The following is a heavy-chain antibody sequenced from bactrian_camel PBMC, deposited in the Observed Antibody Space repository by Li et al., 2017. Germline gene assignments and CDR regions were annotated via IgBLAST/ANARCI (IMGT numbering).Heavy chain of an antibody. D-gene: IGHD7*01. CDR3: AADKWYNGGCQGHLTTEFTF. CDR2: TDSGGDST. CDR1: GFTFSSYG. Sequence: VQLVESGGGFVQPGGSLRLSCAASGFTFSSYGMTWVRQAPGKGLEWLSATDSGGDSTHYTDSVKGRFTISHDKARNTVYLEMNSLKPEDTGMYYCAADKWYNGGCQGHLTTEFTFWGQGTQVTVS. J-gene: IGHJ4*01. V-gene: IGHV3S40*01.